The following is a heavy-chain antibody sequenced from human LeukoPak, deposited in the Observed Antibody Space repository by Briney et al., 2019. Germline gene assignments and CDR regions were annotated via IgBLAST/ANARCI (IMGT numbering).Heavy chain of an antibody. V-gene: IGHV4-39*01. J-gene: IGHJ4*02. Sequence: PSETLSLTCTVSGGSISSSTYYGGWIRQPPGKGLEWIGSMYYSGSTYYNPSLKSRLTISVDTSKNEFSLKLRSVTAADTAVYYCASHRRISWFLDYWGQGTLVTVSS. CDR1: GGSISSSTYY. D-gene: IGHD3-10*01. CDR3: ASHRRISWFLDY. CDR2: MYYSGST.